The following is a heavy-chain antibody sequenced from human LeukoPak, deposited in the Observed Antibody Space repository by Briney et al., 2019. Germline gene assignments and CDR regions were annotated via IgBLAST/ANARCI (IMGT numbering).Heavy chain of an antibody. V-gene: IGHV3-48*03. CDR1: GFSFDDYD. CDR3: ARDSSSYWFFDL. Sequence: GGSLRLSCAASGFSFDDYDMNWVRQAPGKGLEWVSYISSSGSTIYYADSVKGRFTISRDNAKNSLFLQMNSLRAEDTAVYYCARDSSSYWFFDLWGRGTLVTVSS. CDR2: ISSSGSTI. J-gene: IGHJ2*01.